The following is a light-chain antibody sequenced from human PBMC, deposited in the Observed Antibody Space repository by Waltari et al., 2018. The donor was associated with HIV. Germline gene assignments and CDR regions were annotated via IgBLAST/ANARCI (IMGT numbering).Light chain of an antibody. CDR1: KMGDKS. Sequence: SFEMSQPPSVSVSPGQPASITCSGDKMGDKSVSWYQQRPGQSPILVIYQDNKRPSGIPDRFSGSNSGNTATLIISGAQAMDEADYFCQAWDSSAVVFGGGTKLTVL. CDR2: QDN. V-gene: IGLV3-1*01. CDR3: QAWDSSAVV. J-gene: IGLJ2*01.